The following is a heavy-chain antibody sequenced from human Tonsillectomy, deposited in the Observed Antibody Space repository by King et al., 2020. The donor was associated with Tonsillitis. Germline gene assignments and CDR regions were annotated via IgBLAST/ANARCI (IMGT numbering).Heavy chain of an antibody. CDR2: ITDIGDTT. D-gene: IGHD3-22*01. J-gene: IGHJ4*02. V-gene: IGHV3-23*01. CDR1: GFTFSRYA. Sequence: VQLLESGGGLVQPGGSLRLSCAASGFTFSRYAMSWVRQDPGKGLEWVSSITDIGDTTFSADSVKGRFTVSRDNSKNTLYLQMNSLRAEDTAVYFCATSYYDDPSGYLPDFWGQGTLVTVSS. CDR3: ATSYYDDPSGYLPDF.